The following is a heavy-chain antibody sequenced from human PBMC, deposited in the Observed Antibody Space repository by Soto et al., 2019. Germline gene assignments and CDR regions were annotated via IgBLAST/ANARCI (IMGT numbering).Heavy chain of an antibody. CDR3: ARGAHMITFGGVIVILDY. J-gene: IGHJ4*02. CDR2: IYYSGST. D-gene: IGHD3-16*02. CDR1: GGSISSGGYY. Sequence: SETLSLTCTVSGGSISSGGYYWSWIRQHPGKGLEWIGYIYYSGSTYYNPSLKSRVTISVDTSKNQFSLKLSSVTAADTAVYYCARGAHMITFGGVIVILDYWGQGTLVTVSS. V-gene: IGHV4-39*01.